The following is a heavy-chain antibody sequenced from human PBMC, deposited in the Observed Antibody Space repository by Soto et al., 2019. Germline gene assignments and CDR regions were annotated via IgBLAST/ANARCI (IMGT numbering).Heavy chain of an antibody. CDR2: IWHDGSYK. J-gene: IGHJ4*02. CDR3: ARGNWKYGYFDY. Sequence: QVQLVESGGGVVQPGRSLRLSCAASGFTFSSSGMHWVRQAPGKGLEWVAVIWHDGSYKYKTDSVKGRFTISRDNSKNTRYLQMNSLSAEDTAVYYCARGNWKYGYFDYWGQGTLVTVSS. D-gene: IGHD1-1*01. CDR1: GFTFSSSG. V-gene: IGHV3-33*01.